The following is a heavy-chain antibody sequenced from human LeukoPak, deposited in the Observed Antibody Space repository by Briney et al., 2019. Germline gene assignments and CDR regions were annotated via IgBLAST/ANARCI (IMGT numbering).Heavy chain of an antibody. J-gene: IGHJ4*02. CDR1: GFTFDDYA. Sequence: PGRSLRLSCAASGFTFDDYAVHWVRQAPGKGLEWVSGISWNSGSIGYADSVKGRFTISRDNAKNSLYLQMNSLRAEDTAVYYCARRGDSYWGQRTLVTVSS. CDR3: ARRGDSY. CDR2: ISWNSGSI. V-gene: IGHV3-9*01. D-gene: IGHD3-16*01.